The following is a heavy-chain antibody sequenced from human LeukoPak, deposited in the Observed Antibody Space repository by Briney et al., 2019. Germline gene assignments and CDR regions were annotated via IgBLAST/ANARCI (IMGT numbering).Heavy chain of an antibody. Sequence: GGSLRLSCAASEFTFSSYGMHWVRQAPGKGLEWVAFIRYDGSNKYYADSVKGRFTISRDNSKNTLYLQMNSLRAEGTAVYYCAKDDKKGYDSSGYYAAPDYWGQGTLVTVSS. CDR1: EFTFSSYG. CDR2: IRYDGSNK. D-gene: IGHD3-22*01. J-gene: IGHJ4*02. CDR3: AKDDKKGYDSSGYYAAPDY. V-gene: IGHV3-30*02.